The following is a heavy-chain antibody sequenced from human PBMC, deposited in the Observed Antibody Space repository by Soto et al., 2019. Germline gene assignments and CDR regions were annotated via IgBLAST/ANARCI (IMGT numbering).Heavy chain of an antibody. CDR2: IRYDGSNK. Sequence: QAQLVESGGGVVQPGRSLRLSCAASGFTFSSYGMHWVRQAPGKGLEWVAIIRYDGSNKYYADSVKGRFTISRDNSKNLLYLQMNSLRAEDTAVYYCARVPGTYCSAGSCYSGGIDYWGQGTLVTVSS. CDR1: GFTFSSYG. J-gene: IGHJ4*02. V-gene: IGHV3-33*01. D-gene: IGHD2-15*01. CDR3: ARVPGTYCSAGSCYSGGIDY.